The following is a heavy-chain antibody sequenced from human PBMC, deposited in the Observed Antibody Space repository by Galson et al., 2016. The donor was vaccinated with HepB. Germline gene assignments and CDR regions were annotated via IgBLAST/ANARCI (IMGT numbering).Heavy chain of an antibody. CDR3: ARAYQYTLDY. J-gene: IGHJ4*02. V-gene: IGHV3-66*01. CDR2: LYAGGET. Sequence: SLRLSCAASGLSVSDAYMNWVRQAPGKGLEWVSVLYAGGETYYADSLRGRFTISRDNAKSSLFLQMNSLRAEDTAVYFCARAYQYTLDYWGQGTLVTVSS. D-gene: IGHD1-1*01. CDR1: GLSVSDAY.